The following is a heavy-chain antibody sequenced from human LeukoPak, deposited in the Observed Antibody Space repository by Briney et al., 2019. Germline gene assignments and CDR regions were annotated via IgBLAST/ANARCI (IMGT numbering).Heavy chain of an antibody. J-gene: IGHJ5*02. Sequence: PSQTLSLTCTVSGGSISSGSYYWSWIRQPAGKGLEWIGRIYTSGSTNYNPSLKSRVTISVDTSKNQFSLKLRSVTAADTAIYYCARRGYHWGQGTLVTVSS. V-gene: IGHV4-61*02. D-gene: IGHD3-10*01. CDR1: GGSISSGSYY. CDR2: IYTSGST. CDR3: ARRGYH.